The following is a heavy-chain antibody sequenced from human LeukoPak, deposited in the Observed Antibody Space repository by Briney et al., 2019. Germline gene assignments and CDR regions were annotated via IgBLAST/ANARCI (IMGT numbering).Heavy chain of an antibody. Sequence: SETLSLTCTVSGGSISSGGYYWSWIRQHPGKGLEWIGYIYYSGSTYYNPSLKSRVTISVDTSKNQFSLKPSSVTAADTAVYYCARASSTVTHNWFDPWGQGTLVTVSS. D-gene: IGHD4-17*01. CDR2: IYYSGST. CDR1: GGSISSGGYY. CDR3: ARASSTVTHNWFDP. V-gene: IGHV4-31*03. J-gene: IGHJ5*02.